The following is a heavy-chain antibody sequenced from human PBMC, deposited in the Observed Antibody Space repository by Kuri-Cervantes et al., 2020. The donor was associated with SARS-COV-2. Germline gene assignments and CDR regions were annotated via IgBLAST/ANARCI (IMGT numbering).Heavy chain of an antibody. CDR3: AREGTGTNWYFDL. Sequence: GESLKISCVASGFTFSSNWMHWVRQAPGKGLVWVSRIHTDGSITNDAEFVKGRFIISRDNAQNTLYLQMDSLRVEDTAVYYCAREGTGTNWYFDLWGRSTLVTVSS. CDR1: GFTFSSNW. J-gene: IGHJ2*01. V-gene: IGHV3-74*01. D-gene: IGHD1/OR15-1a*01. CDR2: IHTDGSIT.